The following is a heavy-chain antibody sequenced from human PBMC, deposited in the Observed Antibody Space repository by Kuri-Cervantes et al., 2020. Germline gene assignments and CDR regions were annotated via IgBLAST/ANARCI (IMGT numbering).Heavy chain of an antibody. D-gene: IGHD3-9*01. CDR2: IIPIFGTA. Sequence: ASVKVSCKASGGTFSSYAISWVRQAPGQGLEWMGGIIPIFGTANYAQKLQGRVTITADKSTSTAYMELSSLRSEDTAVYYCAREALRYFDWLSDQRNYYMDVWGKGTTVTVSS. CDR3: AREALRYFDWLSDQRNYYMDV. V-gene: IGHV1-69*06. J-gene: IGHJ6*03. CDR1: GGTFSSYA.